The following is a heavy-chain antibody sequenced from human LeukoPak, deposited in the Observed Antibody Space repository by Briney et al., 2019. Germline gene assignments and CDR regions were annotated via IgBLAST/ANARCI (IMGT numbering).Heavy chain of an antibody. Sequence: SETLSLTCAVYGGSFSGYYWSWIRQPPGEGLEWIGEINHSGSTNYNPSLKSRVTISVDTSKNQFSLKLSSVTAADTAVYYCARSRGDSSGYYYFDYWGQGTLVTVSS. CDR2: INHSGST. D-gene: IGHD3-22*01. CDR1: GGSFSGYY. CDR3: ARSRGDSSGYYYFDY. V-gene: IGHV4-34*01. J-gene: IGHJ4*02.